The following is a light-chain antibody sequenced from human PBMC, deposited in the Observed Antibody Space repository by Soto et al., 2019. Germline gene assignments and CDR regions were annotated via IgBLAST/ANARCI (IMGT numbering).Light chain of an antibody. CDR2: DDS. V-gene: IGLV3-21*02. J-gene: IGLJ2*01. CDR1: NIGSKS. CDR3: QVWDTSSDHVV. Sequence: ELTQPPSVSVAPGQTARITCGGNNIGSKSVHWYQQKPGQAPLLIVYDDSDRPSGIPERFSGSNSGNTATLTISRVGAGDEADYYCQVWDTSSDHVVFGGGTKVTVL.